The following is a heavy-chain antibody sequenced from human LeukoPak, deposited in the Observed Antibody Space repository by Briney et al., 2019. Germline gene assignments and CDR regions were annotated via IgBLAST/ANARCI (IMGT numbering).Heavy chain of an antibody. V-gene: IGHV1-3*01. D-gene: IGHD3-22*01. J-gene: IGHJ4*02. CDR3: ANPRYDSSGYYYVD. CDR2: INGGSGNT. Sequence: ASVKVSCKASGYTFTDYTMHWLRQAPGQRLDWMGWINGGSGNTKYSPEFQGRVTITRDTSASTAYMELSSLRSEGTAVYYCANPRYDSSGYYYVDWGQGNLVTVSS. CDR1: GYTFTDYT.